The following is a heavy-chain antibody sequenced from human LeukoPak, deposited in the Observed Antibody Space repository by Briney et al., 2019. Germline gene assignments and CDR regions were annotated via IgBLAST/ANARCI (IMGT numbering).Heavy chain of an antibody. J-gene: IGHJ4*02. V-gene: IGHV4-59*01. CDR1: GGSISGYY. Sequence: SETLSLTCTVSGGSISGYYWSWIRQPPGKGLEWIGFIFYTGSTNYNPSLKSRVTISVDTSKNQFSLRLTSVTASDTAVYSCARGGGYNTFDYWGQGTLVTVSS. CDR2: IFYTGST. CDR3: ARGGGYNTFDY. D-gene: IGHD5-24*01.